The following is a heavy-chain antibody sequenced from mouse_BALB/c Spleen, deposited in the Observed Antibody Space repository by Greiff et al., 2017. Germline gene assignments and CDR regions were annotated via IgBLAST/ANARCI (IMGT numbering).Heavy chain of an antibody. CDR3: AREREYDGAWFAY. J-gene: IGHJ3*01. Sequence: VNVVESGPGLVAPSQSLSITCTVSGFSLTSYGVHWVRQPPGKGLEWLGVIWAGGSTNYNSALMSRLSISKDNSKSQVFLKMNSLQTDDTAMYYCAREREYDGAWFAYWGQGTLVTVSA. V-gene: IGHV2-9*02. CDR2: IWAGGST. D-gene: IGHD2-3*01. CDR1: GFSLTSYG.